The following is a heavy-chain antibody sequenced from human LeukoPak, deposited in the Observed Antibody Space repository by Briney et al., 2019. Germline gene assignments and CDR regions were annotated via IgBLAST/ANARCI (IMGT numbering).Heavy chain of an antibody. CDR1: GFTFSSYW. D-gene: IGHD3-10*01. CDR3: ARDSRYYYDSRNYDNVAFDM. V-gene: IGHV3-74*01. J-gene: IGHJ3*02. Sequence: GGSLRLSCAASGFTFSSYWMHWVRQGPGKGLVWVSRISSDGSTTSYADSVKGRFTISRDNAKNTLYLQMNSLRVEDTAVYYCARDSRYYYDSRNYDNVAFDMWGQGTMVTVSS. CDR2: ISSDGSTT.